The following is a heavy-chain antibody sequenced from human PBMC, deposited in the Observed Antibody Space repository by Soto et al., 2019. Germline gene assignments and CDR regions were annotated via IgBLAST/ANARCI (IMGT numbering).Heavy chain of an antibody. J-gene: IGHJ4*02. Sequence: EASVKVSCKASGYAFTSYGISWVRQAPGQGLEWMGWISAYNGNTNYAQKLQGRVTMTTDTSTSTAYMELRSLRSDDTAVYYCARTYYDSSGYYLQPYYFDYWGQGTLVTVSS. CDR3: ARTYYDSSGYYLQPYYFDY. D-gene: IGHD3-22*01. V-gene: IGHV1-18*01. CDR1: GYAFTSYG. CDR2: ISAYNGNT.